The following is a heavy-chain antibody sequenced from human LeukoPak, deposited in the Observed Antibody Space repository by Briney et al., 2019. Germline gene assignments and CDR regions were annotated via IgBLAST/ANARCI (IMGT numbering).Heavy chain of an antibody. J-gene: IGHJ5*02. CDR1: GFTVSSNY. CDR2: IYSGGST. CDR3: ARELSDQTGYCGGGSCPNWFDP. V-gene: IGHV3-66*01. D-gene: IGHD2-15*01. Sequence: GGSLRLSCAASGFTVSSNYMSWVRQAPGKGLEWVSVIYSGGSTYYADSVKGRFTISRDNSKNTLYLQMNSLRAEDTAVYYCARELSDQTGYCGGGSCPNWFDPWGQGTLVTVSS.